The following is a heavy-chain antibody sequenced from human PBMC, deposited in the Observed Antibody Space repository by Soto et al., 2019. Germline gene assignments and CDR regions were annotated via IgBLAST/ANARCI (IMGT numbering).Heavy chain of an antibody. CDR1: GGTFSNHA. V-gene: IGHV1-69*12. J-gene: IGHJ3*01. CDR2: IIPIFSTT. CDR3: ASEVAADGTRREDVFDF. D-gene: IGHD6-13*01. Sequence: QVHLVQSGAEVKKPGSSVKVSCKASGGTFSNHAINWVRQAPGQGLEWMGRIIPIFSTTNSAQKFQGRVNFTADESXGXXYRELRRLKHDDTAVYYGASEVAADGTRREDVFDFWGQGTLVTVSS.